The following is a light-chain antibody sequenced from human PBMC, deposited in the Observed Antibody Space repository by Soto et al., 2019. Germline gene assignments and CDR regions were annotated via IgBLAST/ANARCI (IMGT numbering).Light chain of an antibody. Sequence: QSVLTQPPSASGTPGQTVTISCSGSRSNIGTKTVIWYQQFPGTAPKLLIYSNNQRPSGVPDRFSGSKSGTSASLAISGLQSEDEADYYCAAWDDSLNGLFGTGTKLTVL. J-gene: IGLJ1*01. CDR3: AAWDDSLNGL. CDR1: RSNIGTKT. CDR2: SNN. V-gene: IGLV1-44*01.